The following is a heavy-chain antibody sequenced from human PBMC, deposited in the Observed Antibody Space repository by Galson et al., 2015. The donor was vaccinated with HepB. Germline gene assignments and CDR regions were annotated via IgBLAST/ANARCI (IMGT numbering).Heavy chain of an antibody. CDR3: ARGRFYRQELSPNGMDV. CDR2: ISYDGSNK. D-gene: IGHD6-13*01. Sequence: SLRLSCAASGFTFSSYTLHWVRQAPGKGLEWVAVISYDGSNKYYADSAKGRFTISRDNSKNTLFLQMNSLRAEDTAVYYCARGRFYRQELSPNGMDVWGQGTTVTVSS. CDR1: GFTFSSYT. J-gene: IGHJ6*02. V-gene: IGHV3-30*04.